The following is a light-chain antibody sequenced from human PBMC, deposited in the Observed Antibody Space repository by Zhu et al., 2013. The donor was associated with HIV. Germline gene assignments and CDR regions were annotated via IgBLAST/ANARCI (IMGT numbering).Light chain of an antibody. CDR1: QNIGNN. V-gene: IGKV3-20*01. CDR2: GAS. CDR3: QQYGSLPVT. Sequence: EIVLTQSPGTLSLSPGDRATLSCRASQNIGNNLAWYQQRPGQAPRLLVYGASSRATGIPDRISGSGSDTDFSLTISGLETEDFAVYYCQQYGSLPVTFGQGTRLDI. J-gene: IGKJ5*01.